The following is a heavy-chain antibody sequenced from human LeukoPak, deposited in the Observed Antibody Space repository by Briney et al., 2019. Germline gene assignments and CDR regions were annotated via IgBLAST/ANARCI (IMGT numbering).Heavy chain of an antibody. CDR2: INPSGGST. CDR3: ARSASLGGWFGP. D-gene: IGHD2-15*01. Sequence: GASVKVSCKASGYTFTSYYMHWVRQAPGHCLEWMGRINPSGGSTTYAQKFQGRVTMTRDTSTSTFYMELSSLRSEDTAVYYCARSASLGGWFGPWGQGTLVTVSS. V-gene: IGHV1-46*01. J-gene: IGHJ5*02. CDR1: GYTFTSYY.